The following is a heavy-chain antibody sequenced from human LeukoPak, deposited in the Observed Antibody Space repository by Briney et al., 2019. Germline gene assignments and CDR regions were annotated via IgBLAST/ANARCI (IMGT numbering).Heavy chain of an antibody. V-gene: IGHV3-48*01. CDR1: GFTFSSYS. CDR3: ARGGKMATIDY. D-gene: IGHD5-24*01. CDR2: ISSSSSTI. J-gene: IGHJ4*02. Sequence: GGSLRLSCAASGFTFSSYSMNWVRQAPGKGLEWVSYISSSSSTIYYADSVKGRFTISRDNAKNSLYLQMNSLRAEDTAVYYCARGGKMATIDYWGQGTLVTVSS.